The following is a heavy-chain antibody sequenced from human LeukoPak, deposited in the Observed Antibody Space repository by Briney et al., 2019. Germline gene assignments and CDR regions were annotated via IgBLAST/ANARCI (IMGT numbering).Heavy chain of an antibody. CDR1: GFTFTNYW. D-gene: IGHD3-22*01. J-gene: IGHJ3*02. Sequence: PGGSLRLSCAASGFTFTNYWMSWVRQAPGKGLELVANIKQDRSEKYYVDSVKGRFTISRDNAKNSLYLQMNSLRAEDTAVYYCARDWRDSSGKFPNDAFDIWGQGTMVTVSS. V-gene: IGHV3-7*01. CDR3: ARDWRDSSGKFPNDAFDI. CDR2: IKQDRSEK.